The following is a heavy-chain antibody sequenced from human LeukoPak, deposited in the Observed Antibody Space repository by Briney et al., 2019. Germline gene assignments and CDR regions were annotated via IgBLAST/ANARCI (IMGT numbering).Heavy chain of an antibody. J-gene: IGHJ5*02. Sequence: ASVKVSCKASGGTFSSYAISWVRQAPEQGLEWMGRIIPILGIANYAQKFQGRVTITADKSTSTAYMELSSLRSEDTAVYYCARDLYPNRVGDILTGYSRYNWFDPWGQGTLVTVSS. D-gene: IGHD3-9*01. CDR1: GGTFSSYA. CDR3: ARDLYPNRVGDILTGYSRYNWFDP. CDR2: IIPILGIA. V-gene: IGHV1-69*04.